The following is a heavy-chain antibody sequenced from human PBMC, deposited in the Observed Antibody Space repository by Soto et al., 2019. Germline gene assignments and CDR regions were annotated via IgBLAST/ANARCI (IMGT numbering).Heavy chain of an antibody. CDR2: INPSGGST. J-gene: IGHJ4*02. D-gene: IGHD2-15*01. V-gene: IGHV1-46*03. Sequence: QVQLVQSGAEVKKPGASVKVSCKASGYTFTSYYMHWVRQAPGQGLEWMGIINPSGGSTSYAQKFQGRVTMTSDTSTDTVHMELSSLRSEDTAVYYCAGVYCSGGSCYSVDYWVQGTLVTVSS. CDR3: AGVYCSGGSCYSVDY. CDR1: GYTFTSYY.